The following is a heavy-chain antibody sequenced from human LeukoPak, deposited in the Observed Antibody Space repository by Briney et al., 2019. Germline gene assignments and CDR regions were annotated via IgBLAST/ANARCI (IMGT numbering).Heavy chain of an antibody. V-gene: IGHV3-20*04. Sequence: GGSLRLSCAASGFTFDDYGMSWVRQAPGKGLEWVSGINWNGGSTGYADSVKGRFTISRDNAKNSLYLQMNSLRAEDTAVYYCAKDTSYSSSPTGGFWFDYWGQGTLVTVSS. CDR2: INWNGGST. CDR1: GFTFDDYG. J-gene: IGHJ4*02. CDR3: AKDTSYSSSPTGGFWFDY. D-gene: IGHD6-6*01.